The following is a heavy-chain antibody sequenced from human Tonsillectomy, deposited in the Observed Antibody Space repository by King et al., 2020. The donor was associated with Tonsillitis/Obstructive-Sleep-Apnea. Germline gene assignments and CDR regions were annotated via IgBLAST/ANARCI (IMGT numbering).Heavy chain of an antibody. CDR2: INPNSGGT. D-gene: IGHD2-15*01. Sequence: GQLVQSGAEVKKPGASVKVSCKASGYTFIGYYMHWVRQAPGQGLEWMGWINPNSGGTNYAQKFRGRVTMTRDTSISTVYMELSRLRFDDTAVYYCAREKVVVGTTNYWFDPWGQGTLVTVSS. CDR1: GYTFIGYY. CDR3: AREKVVVGTTNYWFDP. J-gene: IGHJ5*02. V-gene: IGHV1-2*02.